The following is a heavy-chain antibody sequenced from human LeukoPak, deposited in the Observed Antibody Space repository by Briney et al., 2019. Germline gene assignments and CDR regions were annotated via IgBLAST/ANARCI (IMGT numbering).Heavy chain of an antibody. D-gene: IGHD3-22*01. V-gene: IGHV4-30-4*01. Sequence: PSETLSLTCTVSGGSISSGDYYWRWIRQPPGKGLEWIGYIYYSGSTYYNPSLKSRVTISVDTSKNQFSLKLSSVTAADTAVYYCARGDDSSGYSLGALLGWGQGTLVTVSS. CDR1: GGSISSGDYY. J-gene: IGHJ4*02. CDR2: IYYSGST. CDR3: ARGDDSSGYSLGALLG.